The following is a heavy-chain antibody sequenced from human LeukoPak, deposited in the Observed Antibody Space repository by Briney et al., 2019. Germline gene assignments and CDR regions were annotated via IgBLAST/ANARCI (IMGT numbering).Heavy chain of an antibody. CDR1: GYTFTSYG. CDR2: ISAYNGNT. CDR3: ARGSPIFGVATTDY. D-gene: IGHD3-3*01. J-gene: IGHJ4*02. V-gene: IGHV1-18*01. Sequence: ASVKVSCKAFGYTFTSYGISWVRQAPGQGLEWMGWISAYNGNTNYAQKLQGRVTMTTDTSTSTAYMELRSLRSDDTAVYYCARGSPIFGVATTDYWGQGTLVTVSS.